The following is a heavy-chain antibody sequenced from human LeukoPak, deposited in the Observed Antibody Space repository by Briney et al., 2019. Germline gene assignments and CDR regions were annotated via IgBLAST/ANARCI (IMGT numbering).Heavy chain of an antibody. V-gene: IGHV3-30*18. D-gene: IGHD2-2*01. Sequence: PGGSLGLSCAASGFTFSSYGMHWVRQAPGKGLEWVAVISYDGSNKYHADSVKGRFTISRDNSKNTLYLQMNSLRAEDTAVYYCAKAGEVPAAIPDYWGQGTLVTVSS. CDR1: GFTFSSYG. J-gene: IGHJ4*02. CDR2: ISYDGSNK. CDR3: AKAGEVPAAIPDY.